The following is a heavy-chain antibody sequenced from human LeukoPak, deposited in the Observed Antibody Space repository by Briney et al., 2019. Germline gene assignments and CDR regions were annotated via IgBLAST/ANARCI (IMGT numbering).Heavy chain of an antibody. D-gene: IGHD2-15*01. CDR2: FYRGDST. Sequence: GGSLRLSCAASGFTFSSSYMYWVRQAPGKGLEWVSFFYRGDSTYYAESVRGRFTISRDNSKNTLYLLMNSLIPEDTAVYYCAREVVSTPSYFDSWGQGTLVTVSS. CDR1: GFTFSSSY. V-gene: IGHV3-53*01. J-gene: IGHJ4*02. CDR3: AREVVSTPSYFDS.